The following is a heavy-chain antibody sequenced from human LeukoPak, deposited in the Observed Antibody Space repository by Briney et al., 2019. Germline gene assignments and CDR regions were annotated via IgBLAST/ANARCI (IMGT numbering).Heavy chain of an antibody. D-gene: IGHD3-22*01. CDR1: GYSISSGYY. V-gene: IGHV4-38-2*02. CDR2: IYHSGST. CDR3: ATSGRYYYDSSGYRT. J-gene: IGHJ5*02. Sequence: SETLSLTCTVSGYSISSGYYWGWIRQPPGKGLEWIGSIYHSGSTYYNPSLKSRVTISVDTSKNQFSLKLSSVTAADTAVYYCATSGRYYYDSSGYRTWGQGTLVTVSS.